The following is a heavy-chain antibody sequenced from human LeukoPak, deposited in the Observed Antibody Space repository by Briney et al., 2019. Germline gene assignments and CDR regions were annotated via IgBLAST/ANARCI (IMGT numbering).Heavy chain of an antibody. V-gene: IGHV4-59*01. CDR2: IYYSGST. Sequence: SETLSLTCTVSGGSISSYYWSWIRHPPGKGLEWIGYIYYSGSTNYNPSLKSRVTISVDTSKNQFSLKLSSVTAADTAVYYCARVGGRVAAAGTDLYFDYWGQGTLVTVSS. J-gene: IGHJ4*02. CDR3: ARVGGRVAAAGTDLYFDY. CDR1: GGSISSYY. D-gene: IGHD6-13*01.